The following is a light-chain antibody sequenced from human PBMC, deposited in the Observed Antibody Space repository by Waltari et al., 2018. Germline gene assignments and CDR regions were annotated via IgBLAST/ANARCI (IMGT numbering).Light chain of an antibody. CDR2: DVS. V-gene: IGLV2-14*01. CDR3: SSYTSSSTVV. CDR1: SSDVGGYNY. J-gene: IGLJ2*01. Sequence: QSALTQPASVSGSPGQSITISCTGTSSDVGGYNYVSWYQQHPGKAHNLMIYDVSKRPSGVSNRFSGSKSGNTASLTISGLQAEDEADYYCSSYTSSSTVVFGGGTKLTVL.